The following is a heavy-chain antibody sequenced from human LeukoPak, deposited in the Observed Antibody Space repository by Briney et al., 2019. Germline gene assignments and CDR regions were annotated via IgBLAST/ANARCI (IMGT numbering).Heavy chain of an antibody. J-gene: IGHJ4*02. V-gene: IGHV5-51*01. CDR3: ARQRGIAAAGSFSDY. Sequence: GESLKISCKGSGYSFTTYWIAWVRQMPGKGLEWMGIINPGDSNTKYSPSFQGQVTISADKSISTAYLQWSSLKASDTAMYYCARQRGIAAAGSFSDYWGQGTLVTVSS. CDR2: INPGDSNT. D-gene: IGHD6-13*01. CDR1: GYSFTTYW.